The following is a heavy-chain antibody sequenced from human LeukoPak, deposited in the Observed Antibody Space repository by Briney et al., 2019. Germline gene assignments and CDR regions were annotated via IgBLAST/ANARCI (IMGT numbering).Heavy chain of an antibody. D-gene: IGHD3-16*02. Sequence: ASVKVSCKASGYTFTSYGISWVRQAPGQGLEWMGWISAYNGNTNYAQKLQGRVTMTTDTSTSTAYMELRSLRSDDTAVYYCARVEGFTYYDYVWGSYRETPLDYWGQGTLVTVSS. CDR2: ISAYNGNT. CDR1: GYTFTSYG. J-gene: IGHJ4*02. CDR3: ARVEGFTYYDYVWGSYRETPLDY. V-gene: IGHV1-18*01.